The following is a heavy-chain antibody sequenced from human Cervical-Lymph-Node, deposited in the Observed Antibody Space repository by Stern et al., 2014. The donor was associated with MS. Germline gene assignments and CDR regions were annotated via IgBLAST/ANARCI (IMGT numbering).Heavy chain of an antibody. D-gene: IGHD2-15*01. CDR3: ARGLLGSENDFDI. Sequence: QVQLVESGAEVKKPGASVKVSCKASGYTFTSYGITWWRQAPGPGLECMGWISAYDGNTTYAQKLKGRVTMTKDTSTSTAYMEVRSLRSDDTGVYYCARGLLGSENDFDIWGQGTMVTVSS. J-gene: IGHJ3*02. CDR1: GYTFTSYG. CDR2: ISAYDGNT. V-gene: IGHV1-18*01.